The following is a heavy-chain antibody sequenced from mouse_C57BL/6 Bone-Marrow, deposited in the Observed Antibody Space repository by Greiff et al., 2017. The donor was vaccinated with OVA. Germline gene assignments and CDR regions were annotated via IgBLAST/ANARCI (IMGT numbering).Heavy chain of an antibody. J-gene: IGHJ2*01. CDR1: GFTFRSYG. V-gene: IGHV5-6*01. Sequence: EVQGVESGGDLVKPGGSLKLSCAASGFTFRSYGMSWVRQTPDKRLEWVATISSGGSYSYYPDSVKGRFTISRATAKNTLYLQMSSLKSEDTAMYYCARHGDYGSCFDYWCQGTTLTVSS. CDR3: ARHGDYGSCFDY. D-gene: IGHD1-1*01. CDR2: ISSGGSYS.